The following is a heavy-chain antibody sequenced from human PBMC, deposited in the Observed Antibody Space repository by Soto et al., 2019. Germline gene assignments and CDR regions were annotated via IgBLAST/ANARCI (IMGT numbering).Heavy chain of an antibody. Sequence: PGGSLRLSCAASGFTFSNYAMNWVRQAPGTGLEWVARISYDGSNNCYADSVKGRFTISRDSCKNTLYLQMNSLRAADTAVYDGGRCTSTSCHLGSDYWGQGTLVTVSS. D-gene: IGHD2-2*01. J-gene: IGHJ4*02. CDR3: GRCTSTSCHLGSDY. CDR2: ISYDGSNN. V-gene: IGHV3-30-3*01. CDR1: GFTFSNYA.